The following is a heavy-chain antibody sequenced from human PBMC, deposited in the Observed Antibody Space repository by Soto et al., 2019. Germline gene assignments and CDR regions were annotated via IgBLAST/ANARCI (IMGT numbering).Heavy chain of an antibody. J-gene: IGHJ4*02. CDR3: ARATSSIAARIGFDY. CDR1: GGSISSGDYY. D-gene: IGHD6-6*01. Sequence: SETLSLTCTVSGGSISSGDYYWSWIRQPPGKGLEWIGYIYYSGSTYYNPSLKSRVTISVDTSKNQFSLKLSSVTAADTAVYYCARATSSIAARIGFDYWGQGTLVTV. CDR2: IYYSGST. V-gene: IGHV4-30-4*01.